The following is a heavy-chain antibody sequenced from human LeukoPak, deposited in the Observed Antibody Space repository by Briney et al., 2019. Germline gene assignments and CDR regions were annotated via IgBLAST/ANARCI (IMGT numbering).Heavy chain of an antibody. J-gene: IGHJ4*02. CDR1: GGTFSNYT. Sequence: SVKVSCKPSGGTFSNYTISWVRQAPGQGLEWMGEIIPLFDIRNYAQKFQGRVTITTDESTTTAYMELSSLRYEDTAVYYCARGEFSMVRGAPDWGQGTLVTVSS. D-gene: IGHD3-10*01. CDR3: ARGEFSMVRGAPD. CDR2: IIPLFDIR. V-gene: IGHV1-69*05.